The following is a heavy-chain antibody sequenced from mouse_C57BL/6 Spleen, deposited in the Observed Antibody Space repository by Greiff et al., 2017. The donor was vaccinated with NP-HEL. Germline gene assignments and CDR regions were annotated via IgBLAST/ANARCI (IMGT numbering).Heavy chain of an antibody. CDR3: ARQNDGYYPDY. J-gene: IGHJ2*01. CDR1: GFTFSSYG. V-gene: IGHV5-6*01. Sequence: EVQVVESGGDLVKPGGSLKLSCAASGFTFSSYGMSWVRQTPDKRLEWVATISSGGSYTYYPDSVKGRFTISRDNAKNTLYLQMSSLKSEDTAMYYCARQNDGYYPDYWGQGTTLTVSS. D-gene: IGHD2-3*01. CDR2: ISSGGSYT.